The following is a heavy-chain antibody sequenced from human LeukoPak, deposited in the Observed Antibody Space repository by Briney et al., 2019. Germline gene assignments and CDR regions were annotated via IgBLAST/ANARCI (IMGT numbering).Heavy chain of an antibody. CDR2: MNPNSGNT. V-gene: IGHV1-8*01. CDR1: GYTFTSYD. J-gene: IGHJ5*02. Sequence: ASVKVSCKASGYTFTSYDINWVRQATGQGLEWMGWMNPNSGNTGYAQKFQGRVTMTRNTSISTACMELSSLRSEDTAVYYCARQEAPYYDFWSGYSNWFDPWGQGTLVTVSS. D-gene: IGHD3-3*01. CDR3: ARQEAPYYDFWSGYSNWFDP.